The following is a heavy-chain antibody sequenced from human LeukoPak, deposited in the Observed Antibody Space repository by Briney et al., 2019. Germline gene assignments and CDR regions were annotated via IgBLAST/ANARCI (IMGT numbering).Heavy chain of an antibody. CDR1: GFTFNSYA. Sequence: GGSLRLSCAASGFTFNSYAMYWVRQAPGKGLEWVSGIFGSGGSAHYADSVKGRFTISRHNSKNTVYLQMDSLRVEDTAVYYCGKTTTGYSSGRYPGWPVDYWGQGTLVTVSS. CDR3: GKTTTGYSSGRYPGWPVDY. CDR2: IFGSGGSA. J-gene: IGHJ4*02. D-gene: IGHD6-19*01. V-gene: IGHV3-23*01.